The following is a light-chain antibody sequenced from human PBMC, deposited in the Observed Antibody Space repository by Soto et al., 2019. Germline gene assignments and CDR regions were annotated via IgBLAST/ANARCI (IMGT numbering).Light chain of an antibody. J-gene: IGKJ1*01. CDR1: QSVSNTY. Sequence: EVVLTHSPGTLSLSPCERATLSSSASQSVSNTYVAWYQHIPGQTPRLLIYGASNRATGIPDRFSGSGSGTDFTLTISRLEPEDFAVYYCQQHDNSPWMFGQGTKVDIK. CDR3: QQHDNSPWM. V-gene: IGKV3-20*01. CDR2: GAS.